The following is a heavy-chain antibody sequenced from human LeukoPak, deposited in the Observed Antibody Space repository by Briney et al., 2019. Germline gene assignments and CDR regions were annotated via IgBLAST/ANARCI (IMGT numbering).Heavy chain of an antibody. D-gene: IGHD6-19*01. J-gene: IGHJ6*02. Sequence: SETLSLTCTVSGGSISSGGYYWSWIRQHPGKGLEWIGYIYYSGSTYYNPSLKSRVTISVDTSKNQFSLKLSSVTAADTAVYYCARPGYSSGWYSSYYYYYGMTSGAKGPRSPSP. V-gene: IGHV4-39*01. CDR2: IYYSGST. CDR1: GGSISSGGYY. CDR3: ARPGYSSGWYSSYYYYYGMTS.